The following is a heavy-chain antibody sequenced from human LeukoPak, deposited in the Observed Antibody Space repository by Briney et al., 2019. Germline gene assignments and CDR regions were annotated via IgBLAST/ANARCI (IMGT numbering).Heavy chain of an antibody. CDR3: ATDIVVVPAAINDY. CDR2: ISGSGGST. CDR1: GFTFSSYA. Sequence: GGSLRLSCAASGFTFSSYAMSWVRQAPGKGLEWVSAISGSGGSTYYADSVKGRFTVSRDNSKNTLYLQMNSLRAEDTAVYYCATDIVVVPAAINDYWGQGTLVTVSS. D-gene: IGHD2-2*02. V-gene: IGHV3-23*01. J-gene: IGHJ4*02.